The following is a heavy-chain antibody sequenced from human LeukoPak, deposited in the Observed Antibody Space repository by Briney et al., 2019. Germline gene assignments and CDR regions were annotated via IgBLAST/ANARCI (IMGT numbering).Heavy chain of an antibody. J-gene: IGHJ6*03. CDR1: GYTFTSYD. CDR2: MNPNSGNT. Sequence: ASVKVSCKASGYTFTSYDINWVRQATGPGLEWMGWMNPNSGNTGYAQKFQGRVTITRNTSISTAYMELSSLRSEDTAVYYCARGITPFYYYYMDVWGKGTTVTVSS. V-gene: IGHV1-8*03. CDR3: ARGITPFYYYYMDV.